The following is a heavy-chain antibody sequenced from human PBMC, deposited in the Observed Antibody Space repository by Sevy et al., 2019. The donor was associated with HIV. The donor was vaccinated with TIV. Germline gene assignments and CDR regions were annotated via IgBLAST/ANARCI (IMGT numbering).Heavy chain of an antibody. V-gene: IGHV1-2*02. CDR3: ARVSGVHTTMDEYYFDY. CDR2: INPNSGGT. J-gene: IGHJ4*02. CDR1: GYTFTGYY. D-gene: IGHD3-10*01. Sequence: ASVKVSCKASGYTFTGYYMHWVRQAPGQGLEWMGWINPNSGGTNYAQKFQGRVTMTRDTSISTAYMELSRLRSDDTAVYYCARVSGVHTTMDEYYFDYWGQGTLVTVSS.